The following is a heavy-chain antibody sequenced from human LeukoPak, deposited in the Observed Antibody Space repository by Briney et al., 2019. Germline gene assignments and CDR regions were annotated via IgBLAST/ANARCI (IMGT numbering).Heavy chain of an antibody. V-gene: IGHV4-39*07. Sequence: SETLSLTCTVSGGSISTSTYYRGWIRQPPGKGLEWIGTIHYSGTTNYKSSLKNRVTILVDTSKNQLSLNLSSVTAADTAIYYCARVRFYDSSGYSSYYFDYWGQGTLVTVSS. CDR3: ARVRFYDSSGYSSYYFDY. CDR2: IHYSGTT. CDR1: GGSISTSTYY. J-gene: IGHJ4*02. D-gene: IGHD3-22*01.